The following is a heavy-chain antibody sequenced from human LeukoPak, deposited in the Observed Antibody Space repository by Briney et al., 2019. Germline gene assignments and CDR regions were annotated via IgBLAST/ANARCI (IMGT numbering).Heavy chain of an antibody. D-gene: IGHD2-21*01. CDR1: GVTFDDYA. Sequence: GRSLRLSCAASGVTFDDYAMHWVRQAPGKGLEWVSGMSWNSGSIGYADSVKGRFTISRDNAKNSLYLQMDSLRAEDTALYYCAKGGYKPRALLGPDAFDIWGQGTMVTVSS. V-gene: IGHV3-9*01. CDR2: MSWNSGSI. J-gene: IGHJ3*02. CDR3: AKGGYKPRALLGPDAFDI.